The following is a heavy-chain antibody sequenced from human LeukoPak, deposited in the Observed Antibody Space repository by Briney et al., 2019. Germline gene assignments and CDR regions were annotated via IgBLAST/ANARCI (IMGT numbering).Heavy chain of an antibody. CDR3: SRDLRLHAFDI. J-gene: IGHJ3*02. Sequence: SETLSLTCTVSGDSTNNANYYWGWIRQPPGKGLECIGTIYYTGSAYYNPSLKTRVTISLDTSKNQFSLKLSSVTAADTAVYYCSRDLRLHAFDIWGQGTLVTVSS. CDR1: GDSTNNANYY. CDR2: IYYTGSA. D-gene: IGHD5/OR15-5a*01. V-gene: IGHV4-39*02.